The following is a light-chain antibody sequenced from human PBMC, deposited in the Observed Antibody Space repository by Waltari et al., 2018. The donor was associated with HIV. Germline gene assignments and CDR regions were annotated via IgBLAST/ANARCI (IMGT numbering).Light chain of an antibody. CDR2: GAP. V-gene: IGKV1D-8*01. J-gene: IGKJ2*01. CDR3: QQYSIFPLT. Sequence: TQSPSLSASIGDRVTIYCQATEDVSTFVAWYQQEPGTAPKLLIYGAPVLQGGVPSRFSGSGSGTDFALTIGCLQSDDLATYFCQQYSIFPLTFGPGT. CDR1: EDVSTF.